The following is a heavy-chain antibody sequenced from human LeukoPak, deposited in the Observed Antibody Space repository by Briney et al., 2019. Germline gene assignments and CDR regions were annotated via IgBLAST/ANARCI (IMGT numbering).Heavy chain of an antibody. D-gene: IGHD6-19*01. V-gene: IGHV3-13*04. J-gene: IGHJ4*02. CDR3: ARAVAGTGYFDN. Sequence: GGSLRLSCAASGFTFSNYDMQWVRQATGKGLEWVSSIGIADDTYSTGSMNGRFTIYSDIAKNSLYLKMNNLGAGDTAVYYCARAVAGTGYFDNWGQGTLVTVSS. CDR2: IGIADDT. CDR1: GFTFSNYD.